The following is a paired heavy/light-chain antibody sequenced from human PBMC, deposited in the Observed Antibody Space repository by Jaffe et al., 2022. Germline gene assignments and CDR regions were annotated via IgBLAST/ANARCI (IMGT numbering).Heavy chain of an antibody. CDR3: ARGPLYLHTYYYDSSGYLFDYYYYMDV. CDR1: GGTFSSYA. D-gene: IGHD3-22*01. V-gene: IGHV1-69*05. CDR2: IIPIFGTA. Sequence: QVQLVQSGAEVKKPGSSVKVSCKASGGTFSSYAISWVRQAPGQGLEWMGGIIPIFGTANYAQKFQGRVTITTDESTSTAYMELSSLRSEDTAVYYCARGPLYLHTYYYDSSGYLFDYYYYMDVWGKGTTVTVSS. J-gene: IGHJ6*03.
Light chain of an antibody. CDR3: QQYGSSPDPIFT. Sequence: EIVLTQSPGTLSLSPGERATLSCRASQSVSSSYLAWYQQKPGQAPRLLIYGASSRATGIPDRFSGSGSGTDFTLTISRLEPEDFAVYYCQQYGSSPDPIFTFGPGTKVDIK. J-gene: IGKJ3*01. CDR1: QSVSSSY. V-gene: IGKV3-20*01. CDR2: GAS.